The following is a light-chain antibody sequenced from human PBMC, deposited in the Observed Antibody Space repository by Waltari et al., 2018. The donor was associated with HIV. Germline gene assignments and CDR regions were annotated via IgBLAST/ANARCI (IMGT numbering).Light chain of an antibody. CDR3: QSADSSVNYEV. V-gene: IGLV3-25*03. Sequence: SYKLTQPPSVSVSPGQTAMITCSGDALPKKYSYWIQQKPGQAPVVVIDKDGERPSGILERFSGSSSGAAATLTISGGQAEDEADYYCQSADSSVNYEVFGEGAKLTVL. J-gene: IGLJ2*01. CDR1: ALPKKY. CDR2: KDG.